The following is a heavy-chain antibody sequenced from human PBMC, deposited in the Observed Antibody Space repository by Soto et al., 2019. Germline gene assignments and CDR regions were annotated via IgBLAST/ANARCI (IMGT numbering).Heavy chain of an antibody. CDR2: IIPIFGTA. CDR1: GGTFSSYS. D-gene: IGHD3-9*01. V-gene: IGHV1-69*01. CDR3: ARAPNILTVKYYFDY. J-gene: IGHJ4*02. Sequence: QVQLVQSGAEVKKPGSSVKVSCKASGGTFSSYSINWVRQAPGQGLEWMGGIIPIFGTANNEQKFQGRVTITADESATTVYMELSSLRYEDTAVYYCARAPNILTVKYYFDYWGQGTLVTVSS.